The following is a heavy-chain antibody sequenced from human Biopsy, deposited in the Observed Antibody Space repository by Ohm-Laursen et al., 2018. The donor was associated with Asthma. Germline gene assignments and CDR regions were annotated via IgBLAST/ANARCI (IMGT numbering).Heavy chain of an antibody. CDR1: GGTFNTYV. CDR3: ARKAGSCISRTCYSLDF. CDR2: INSVFGTT. D-gene: IGHD2-2*01. J-gene: IGHJ4*02. Sequence: SVKVSCKSLGGTFNTYVIGWVRQAPGQGLERMGGINSVFGTTTYPQKLQDRVTITADDSTSTVYMELSSLRSEDTAVYYCARKAGSCISRTCYSLDFWGQGTLVTVSS. V-gene: IGHV1-69*13.